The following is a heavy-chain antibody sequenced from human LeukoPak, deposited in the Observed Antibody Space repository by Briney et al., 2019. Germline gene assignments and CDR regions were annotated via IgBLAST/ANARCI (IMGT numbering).Heavy chain of an antibody. J-gene: IGHJ4*02. CDR3: ARVRPPATAQGYCDY. Sequence: RASVKVSCKASGYTFTGYYMHRVRQAPGQGLEWMGWINPNSGGTNYAQKFQGRVTMTRDTSISTAYMELSRLRSDDTAVYYCARVRPPATAQGYCDYWGQGTLVTVSS. CDR2: INPNSGGT. D-gene: IGHD2-15*01. V-gene: IGHV1-2*02. CDR1: GYTFTGYY.